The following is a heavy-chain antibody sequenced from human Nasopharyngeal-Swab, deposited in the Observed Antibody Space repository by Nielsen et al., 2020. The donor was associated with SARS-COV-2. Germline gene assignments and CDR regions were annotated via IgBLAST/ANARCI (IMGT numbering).Heavy chain of an antibody. CDR1: GFTFSSYA. V-gene: IGHV3-30-3*01. J-gene: IGHJ3*02. CDR2: ISYDGSNT. CDR3: ARRNGYYYDSSGPGLDAFDI. Sequence: GGSLRLSCAASGFTFSSYAMHWVRQAPGKGLEWVAVISYDGSNTYYADSVKGRFTISRDNSKNTLYLQMNSLRAEDTAVYYCARRNGYYYDSSGPGLDAFDIWGKGTMVTVSS. D-gene: IGHD3-22*01.